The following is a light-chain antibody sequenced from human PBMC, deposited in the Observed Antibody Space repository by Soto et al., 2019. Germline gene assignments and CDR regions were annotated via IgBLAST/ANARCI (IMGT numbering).Light chain of an antibody. CDR2: DAS. Sequence: DIQMTQSPSSLSASLGDRVTITGQASQAISKYLHWYHQRPGKAPILVIYDASNLEAGAPSRFSGGGSGTSFTLTISSLQPEDIGTYFCQQYNNLPYTFGQGTKLDIK. CDR3: QQYNNLPYT. CDR1: QAISKY. J-gene: IGKJ2*01. V-gene: IGKV1-33*01.